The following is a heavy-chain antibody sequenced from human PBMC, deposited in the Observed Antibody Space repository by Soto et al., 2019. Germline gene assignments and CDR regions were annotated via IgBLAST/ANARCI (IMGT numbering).Heavy chain of an antibody. D-gene: IGHD2-2*01. J-gene: IGHJ4*02. Sequence: EVQLLESGGGLVQPGGSLRLSCAASGFTFSSYAMSWVRQAPGKGLEWVSAISGSGGSTYYADSVKGRFTISRDNSKNTLYLQMNSLRAEDTAVYYCAKDSKGIVVVPDAFDYWGQGTLVTVSS. CDR2: ISGSGGST. CDR3: AKDSKGIVVVPDAFDY. CDR1: GFTFSSYA. V-gene: IGHV3-23*01.